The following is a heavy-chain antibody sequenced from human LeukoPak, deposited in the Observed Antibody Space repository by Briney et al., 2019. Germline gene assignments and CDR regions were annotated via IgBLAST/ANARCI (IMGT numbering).Heavy chain of an antibody. Sequence: GGSLRLSCAASGFSFSGYWMSWVRQAPGKGLEWVANIKPDGSERYYVDSVKGRFTISRDNAKNSLYLQMNSLRAEDTAVCYGARPIAAAAMDVWGQGTTVTVSS. CDR2: IKPDGSER. CDR3: ARPIAAAAMDV. V-gene: IGHV3-7*01. CDR1: GFSFSGYW. J-gene: IGHJ6*02. D-gene: IGHD6-13*01.